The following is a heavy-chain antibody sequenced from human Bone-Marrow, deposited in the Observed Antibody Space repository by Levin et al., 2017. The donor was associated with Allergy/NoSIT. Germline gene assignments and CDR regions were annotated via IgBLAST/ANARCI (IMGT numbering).Heavy chain of an antibody. J-gene: IGHJ4*02. Sequence: PSETLSLTCTVSGDSVSSGSYSWNWIRQPPGKGLEWIGYIYNTGKAYHNPSLKSRVIISVDTSKNQFYLRLTSVTAADTAMYYCAREEMTTIDYWGQGTLVTVSS. D-gene: IGHD5-24*01. V-gene: IGHV4-61*01. CDR1: GDSVSSGSYS. CDR3: AREEMTTIDY. CDR2: IYNTGKA.